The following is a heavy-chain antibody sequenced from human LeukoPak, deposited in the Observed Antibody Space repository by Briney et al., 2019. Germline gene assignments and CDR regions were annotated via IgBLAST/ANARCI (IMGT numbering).Heavy chain of an antibody. CDR3: ARGRTVVTMVRGVTPFFRY. D-gene: IGHD3-10*01. Sequence: SETLSLTCTVSGGSISNSSYYWGWIRQPPGKGLEWIGSIYYSGTTYYNPSLKSRVTISVDTSKNQFSLKLSSVTAADTAVYYCARGRTVVTMVRGVTPFFRYWGQGTLVTVSS. J-gene: IGHJ4*02. CDR1: GGSISNSSYY. CDR2: IYYSGTT. V-gene: IGHV4-39*07.